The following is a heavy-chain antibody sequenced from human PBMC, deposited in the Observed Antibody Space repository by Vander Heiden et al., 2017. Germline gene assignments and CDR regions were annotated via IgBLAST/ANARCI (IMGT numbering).Heavy chain of an antibody. CDR3: AKDQWFGDVRDYYYGMDV. Sequence: QVQLVESGGGVVQPGRSLRLSCAASGFTSSRSAMHWARQAPGKGLEWVAVISYDGSNKYYADSVKGRFTISRDNSKNTLYLQMNSLRAEDTAVYYCAKDQWFGDVRDYYYGMDVWGQGTTVTVSS. CDR1: GFTSSRSA. V-gene: IGHV3-30*18. CDR2: ISYDGSNK. J-gene: IGHJ6*02. D-gene: IGHD3-10*01.